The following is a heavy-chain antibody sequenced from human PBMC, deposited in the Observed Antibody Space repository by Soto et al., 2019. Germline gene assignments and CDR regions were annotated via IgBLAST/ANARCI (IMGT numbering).Heavy chain of an antibody. CDR3: AHSFYGDYEGNWFDP. J-gene: IGHJ5*02. V-gene: IGHV2-5*02. CDR1: GFSLSTSGVG. CDR2: IYWDDDK. D-gene: IGHD4-17*01. Sequence: QITLKESGPTLVKPTQTLTLTCTFSGFSLSTSGVGVGWIRQPPGKALEWLALIYWDDDKRSSPSLKSRLTITKDTSKHTVVLTMTNMDPVDTATYYCAHSFYGDYEGNWFDPWGQGTLVTVSS.